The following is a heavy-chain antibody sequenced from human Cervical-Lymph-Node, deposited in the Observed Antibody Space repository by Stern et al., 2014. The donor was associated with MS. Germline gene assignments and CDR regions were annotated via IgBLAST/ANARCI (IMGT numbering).Heavy chain of an antibody. CDR3: ARRGMDV. CDR2: IYPDDSDT. J-gene: IGHJ6*02. Sequence: EVHLVESGAEVKKPGESLTISCKGFGYSFNIYWIAWVRQRPGKGLEWMGIIYPDDSDTGYRPSFQGQVTFSVDKSISTAYLQWSSLKPSDTATYSCARRGMDVWGQGTSVTVSS. CDR1: GYSFNIYW. V-gene: IGHV5-51*01.